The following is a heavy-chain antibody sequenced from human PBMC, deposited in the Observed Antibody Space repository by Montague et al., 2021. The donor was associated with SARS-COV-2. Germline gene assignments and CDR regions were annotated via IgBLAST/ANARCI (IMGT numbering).Heavy chain of an antibody. D-gene: IGHD3-3*01. CDR3: ARAEMYYDFWSGYPWTFYYFDY. CDR1: GFTFSSYE. CDR2: ISSSGSTI. V-gene: IGHV3-48*03. Sequence: SLRLSCAASGFTFSSYEMNWVRQAPGKGLEWVSYISSSGSTIYYADSVKGRFTIFRDNAKNSLYLQMNSLRAEDTAVYYCARAEMYYDFWSGYPWTFYYFDYWGQGTLVTVSS. J-gene: IGHJ4*02.